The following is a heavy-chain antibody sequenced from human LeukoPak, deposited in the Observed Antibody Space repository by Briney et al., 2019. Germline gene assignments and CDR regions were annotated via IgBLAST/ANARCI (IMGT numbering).Heavy chain of an antibody. CDR2: ISYDGSNK. V-gene: IGHV3-30-3*01. J-gene: IGHJ5*02. CDR3: ARDGYYGSGFDP. D-gene: IGHD3-10*01. CDR1: GFTFSSYA. Sequence: GGSLRLSCAASGFTFSSYAMHWVRQAPGKGLERVAVISYDGSNKYYADSVKGRFTISRDNSKNTLYLQMNSLRAEDTAVYYCARDGYYGSGFDPWGQGTLVTVSS.